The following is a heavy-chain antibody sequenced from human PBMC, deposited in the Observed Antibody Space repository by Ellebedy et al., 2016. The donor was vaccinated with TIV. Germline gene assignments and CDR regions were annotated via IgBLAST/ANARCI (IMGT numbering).Heavy chain of an antibody. CDR3: ARDMYYYYGSGSYQLGMDV. V-gene: IGHV3-21*01. J-gene: IGHJ6*02. CDR2: ISSSSSYI. D-gene: IGHD3-10*01. CDR1: GFTFSSYS. Sequence: PGGSLRLSCAASGFTFSSYSMNWVRQAPGKGLEWVSSISSSSSYIYYADSVKGRFTISRDNAKNSLYLQMNSLRAEDTAVYYCARDMYYYYGSGSYQLGMDVWGQGTTVTVSS.